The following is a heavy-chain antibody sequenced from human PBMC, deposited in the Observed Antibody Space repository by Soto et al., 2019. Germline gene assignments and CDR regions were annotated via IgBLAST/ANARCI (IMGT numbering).Heavy chain of an antibody. CDR3: AKDMAAQWLALSY. CDR1: GFTFDDYA. CDR2: ISWNSGSI. J-gene: IGHJ4*02. V-gene: IGHV3-9*01. Sequence: EVQLVESGGGLVQPGRSLRLSCAASGFTFDDYAMHWVRQAPGKGLEWVSGISWNSGSIGYADSVKGRFTISRDNAKNSLYLQMNSLRAEDTALYYCAKDMAAQWLALSYWGQGTLVTVSS. D-gene: IGHD6-19*01.